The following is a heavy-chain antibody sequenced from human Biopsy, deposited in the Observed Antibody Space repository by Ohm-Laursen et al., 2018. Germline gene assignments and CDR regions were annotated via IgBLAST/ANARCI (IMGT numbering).Heavy chain of an antibody. D-gene: IGHD2/OR15-2a*01. Sequence: SDTLFLTCSVSGGSISSDWWSWIRQTPGKGLEWIGYVYYSGTTTYNPSLRSRVTISVDTSMNQISLRLQSVTAADTAIYYCTRATNSTGWPYYYFYGMDIWGQGTTVTVSS. CDR2: VYYSGTT. V-gene: IGHV4-59*07. J-gene: IGHJ6*02. CDR1: GGSISSDW. CDR3: TRATNSTGWPYYYFYGMDI.